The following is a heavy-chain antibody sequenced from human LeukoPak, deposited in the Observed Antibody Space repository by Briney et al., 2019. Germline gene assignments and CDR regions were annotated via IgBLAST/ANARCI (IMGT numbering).Heavy chain of an antibody. D-gene: IGHD4-17*01. Sequence: ASVKVSCKAPGYTFTSYGISWVRQAPGQGLEWMGWISAYNGNTNYAQKLQGRVTMTTDTSPSTAYMELRSLRSDDTAVYYCARGLGQYRRYYGGNGPAYFDYWGQGTLVTVSS. CDR2: ISAYNGNT. J-gene: IGHJ4*02. CDR3: ARGLGQYRRYYGGNGPAYFDY. V-gene: IGHV1-18*01. CDR1: GYTFTSYG.